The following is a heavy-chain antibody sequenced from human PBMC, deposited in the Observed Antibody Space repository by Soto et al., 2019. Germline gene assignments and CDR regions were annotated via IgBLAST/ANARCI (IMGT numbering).Heavy chain of an antibody. V-gene: IGHV4-30-4*02. D-gene: IGHD2-8*01. CDR2: IHAGGTS. J-gene: IGHJ5*02. CDR1: GGSIRSVDHW. CDR3: AMYAAANRCFEA. Sequence: SDTLSRTCTVSGGSIRSVDHWRSWVRQHPGKGLEWLGYIHAGGTSYVTTSLQSRLSMSVDTSRNQFSLNLHSVTAADTAVYFCAMYAAANRCFEAWGQGTLVTVSS.